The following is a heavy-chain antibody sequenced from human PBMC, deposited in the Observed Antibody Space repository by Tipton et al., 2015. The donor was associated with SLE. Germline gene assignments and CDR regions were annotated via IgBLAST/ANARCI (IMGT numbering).Heavy chain of an antibody. CDR1: GGSISSHY. D-gene: IGHD6-6*01. V-gene: IGHV4-59*11. J-gene: IGHJ4*02. CDR3: ARGAGVGQYSSSSAYFDY. CDR2: IYYSGST. Sequence: TLSLTCAVSGGSISSHYWSWIRQPPGKGLEWIGYIYYSGSTNSNPSLKSRVTISVDTSKNQFSLKLSSVTAADTAVYYCARGAGVGQYSSSSAYFDYWGQGTLVPISS.